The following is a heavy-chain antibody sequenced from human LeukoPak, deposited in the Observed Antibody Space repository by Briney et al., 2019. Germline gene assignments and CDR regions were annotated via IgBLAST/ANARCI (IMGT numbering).Heavy chain of an antibody. CDR3: ARGLYDSGGGGFDP. V-gene: IGHV1-24*01. CDR2: FDPEDDKI. D-gene: IGHD3-22*01. CDR1: GYTLSELS. J-gene: IGHJ5*02. Sequence: ASVKLSCKVSGYTLSELSMHWVRQAPEKGLEWMGGFDPEDDKIIYAQKFQGRVTMTTDTSTSTAYMELRSLRSDDTAVYYCARGLYDSGGGGFDPWGQRTLVTASS.